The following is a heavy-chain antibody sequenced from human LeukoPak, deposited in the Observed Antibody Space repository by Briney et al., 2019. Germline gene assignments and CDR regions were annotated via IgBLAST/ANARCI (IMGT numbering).Heavy chain of an antibody. J-gene: IGHJ1*01. V-gene: IGHV4-61*08. CDR2: IYNRGST. CDR1: GGSVSSNGYF. Sequence: SETLSLTCTVSGGSVSSNGYFWNWIRQPPGKGLEWIGYIYNRGSTNYNPSLKSRVTISVDTSNNQFSLKLTSVTAADTAVYYCARGSGSSWYKYFQHWGQGTLVTVSS. D-gene: IGHD6-13*01. CDR3: ARGSGSSWYKYFQH.